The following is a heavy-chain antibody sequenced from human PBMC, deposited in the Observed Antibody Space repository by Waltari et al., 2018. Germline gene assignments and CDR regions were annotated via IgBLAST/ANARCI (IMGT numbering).Heavy chain of an antibody. CDR3: ARDRGRGLYLDT. V-gene: IGHV4-4*02. CDR1: GDSMSSTYW. CDR2: VYRSGRT. J-gene: IGHJ5*02. Sequence: QLQESGPGLVKPSGTLSLRCAVSGDSMSSTYWWSWVRQSPQKGLEWIGQVYRSGRTNYNPSFASRVTITIDTSNNQFSLKVTSATAADTAVYYCARDRGRGLYLDTWGPGTLVTVSP. D-gene: IGHD2-15*01.